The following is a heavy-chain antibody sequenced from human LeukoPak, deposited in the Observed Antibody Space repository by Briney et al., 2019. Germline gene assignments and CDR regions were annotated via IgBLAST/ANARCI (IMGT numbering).Heavy chain of an antibody. CDR1: GYTFTSYA. CDR3: ARAPTVDYLFDY. CDR2: INAGNGNT. Sequence: GASVKVSCKASGYTFTSYAMHWVRQAPGQRLEWMGWINAGNGNTKYSQKLQGRVTITRDTSASTAYMELSSLRSEDTAVYYCARAPTVDYLFDYWGQGTLVTVSS. J-gene: IGHJ4*02. D-gene: IGHD5-12*01. V-gene: IGHV1-3*01.